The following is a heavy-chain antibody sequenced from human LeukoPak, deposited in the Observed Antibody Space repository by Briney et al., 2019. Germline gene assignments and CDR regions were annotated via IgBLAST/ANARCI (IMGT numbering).Heavy chain of an antibody. CDR1: GESMIGHY. CDR2: IHHSGGT. D-gene: IGHD3-10*01. V-gene: IGHV4-34*01. CDR3: ARATASGSGRAYDH. Sequence: SETLSLTCAVYGESMIGHYWTWIRQPPGKRLEWIGEIHHSGGTNSNPSLKNRLTMSMDMSKNQFSLNLKSVTAADTAVYYCARATASGSGRAYDHWAQGNLVPVS. J-gene: IGHJ4*02.